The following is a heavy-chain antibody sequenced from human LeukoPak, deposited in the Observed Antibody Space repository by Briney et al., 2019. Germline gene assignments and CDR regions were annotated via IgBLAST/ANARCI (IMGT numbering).Heavy chain of an antibody. V-gene: IGHV5-51*01. D-gene: IGHD2-21*02. J-gene: IGHJ2*01. CDR2: IAPGDSDT. Sequence: GESLKISCEAFGYIFPNYWIVLVRQVPGKGLDWRGLIAPGDSDTRSSPSFQAQVTISVDKSITHAYLQWSSLHASDTAIYLCARVVVVTSTHSYFDLWGRGSLVTVFS. CDR1: GYIFPNYW. CDR3: ARVVVVTSTHSYFDL.